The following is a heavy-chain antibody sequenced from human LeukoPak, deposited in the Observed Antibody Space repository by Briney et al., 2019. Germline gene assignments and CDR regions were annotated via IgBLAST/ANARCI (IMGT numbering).Heavy chain of an antibody. Sequence: PGGSLRLSCAASGFTFSSYSMNWVRQAPGKGLEWVSSISSSSSYIYYADSVKGRFTISRDNAKNSLYLQMNSLRAEDTAVYYCARDRNWNYAVHDYWGQGTLVTVSS. CDR2: ISSSSSYI. V-gene: IGHV3-21*01. CDR1: GFTFSSYS. J-gene: IGHJ4*02. D-gene: IGHD1-7*01. CDR3: ARDRNWNYAVHDY.